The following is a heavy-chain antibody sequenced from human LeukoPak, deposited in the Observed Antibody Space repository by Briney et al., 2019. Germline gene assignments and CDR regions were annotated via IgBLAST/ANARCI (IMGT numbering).Heavy chain of an antibody. Sequence: ASVKVSCKVSGYTLTELSMHWVRQAPGKGLEWMGGFDPEDGETIYAQKFQGRVTMTEDTSTDTAYMELSSLRSEDTAVYYCAIASPSGSYSPDAFDIWGQGTMVTVSS. D-gene: IGHD1-26*01. CDR3: AIASPSGSYSPDAFDI. J-gene: IGHJ3*02. V-gene: IGHV1-24*01. CDR1: GYTLTELS. CDR2: FDPEDGET.